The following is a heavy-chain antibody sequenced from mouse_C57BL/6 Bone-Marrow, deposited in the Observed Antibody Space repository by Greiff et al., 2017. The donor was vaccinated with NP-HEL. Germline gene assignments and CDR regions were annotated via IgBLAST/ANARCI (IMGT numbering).Heavy chain of an antibody. CDR3: AHRVSDWYFDV. Sequence: EVQLQQSGPELVKPGASVKISCKASGYSFTGYYMNWVQQSPEKSLEWIGEINPSTGGTTYNQKFKAKATLTVDKSSSTAYMQLKSLTSEDSAVYYCAHRVSDWYFDVWGTGTTVTVSS. V-gene: IGHV1-42*01. CDR1: GYSFTGYY. CDR2: INPSTGGT. D-gene: IGHD2-14*01. J-gene: IGHJ1*03.